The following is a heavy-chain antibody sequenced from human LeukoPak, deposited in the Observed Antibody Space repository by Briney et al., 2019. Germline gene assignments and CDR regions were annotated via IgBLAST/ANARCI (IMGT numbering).Heavy chain of an antibody. D-gene: IGHD3-10*01. Sequence: GGSLRLSCAASGFTFSSYGMHWVRQAPSKGLEWVAVIWYDGSNKYYADSVKGRFTISRDNSKNTLYLQMNSLRAEDTAVYYCAKDYYGSGSLPDYWGQGTLVTVSS. CDR2: IWYDGSNK. J-gene: IGHJ4*02. CDR3: AKDYYGSGSLPDY. V-gene: IGHV3-30*02. CDR1: GFTFSSYG.